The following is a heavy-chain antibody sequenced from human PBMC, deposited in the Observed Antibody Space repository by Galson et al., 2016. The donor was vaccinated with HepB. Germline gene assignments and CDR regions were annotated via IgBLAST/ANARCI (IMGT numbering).Heavy chain of an antibody. J-gene: IGHJ5*02. CDR1: GYTFTGAY. V-gene: IGHV1-2*04. D-gene: IGHD3-3*01. CDR3: ARDRGGYDFWSGASNRIRFDP. CDR2: IDPKSGDT. Sequence: SVTVSCKASGYTFTGAYVHWVRQVPGQGLEWMGWIDPKSGDTKYAWRFKDWVTLTRDTSINTVYMEVRGPKSDDTATYYCARDRGGYDFWSGASNRIRFDPWGQGTLVTVSS.